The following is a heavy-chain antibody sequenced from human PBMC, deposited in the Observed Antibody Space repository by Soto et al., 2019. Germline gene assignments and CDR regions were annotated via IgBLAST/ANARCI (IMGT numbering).Heavy chain of an antibody. D-gene: IGHD3-10*01. Sequence: SETLSLTCTVSGGSISSYYWSWIRQPPGKGLEWIGYIYYSGSTNYNPSLKSRVTISVDTSKNQFSLKLSSVTAADTAVYYCASLVYGSGSYYLDYWGQGTLVTVSS. CDR2: IYYSGST. J-gene: IGHJ4*02. CDR3: ASLVYGSGSYYLDY. V-gene: IGHV4-59*01. CDR1: GGSISSYY.